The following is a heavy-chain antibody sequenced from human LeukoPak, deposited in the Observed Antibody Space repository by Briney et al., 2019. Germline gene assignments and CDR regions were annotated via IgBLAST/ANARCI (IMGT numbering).Heavy chain of an antibody. D-gene: IGHD2-15*01. Sequence: GGSLRLSCVASGFTFSTYWMNWVRQAPGKGLERVGTISPDGSDKYYVDSVKGRFTSSRDNAKTSLYLQINSLRADDTALYFCARGIVVVVGASDHFDYWGQGTLITVSS. CDR1: GFTFSTYW. CDR2: ISPDGSDK. CDR3: ARGIVVVVGASDHFDY. J-gene: IGHJ4*02. V-gene: IGHV3-7*01.